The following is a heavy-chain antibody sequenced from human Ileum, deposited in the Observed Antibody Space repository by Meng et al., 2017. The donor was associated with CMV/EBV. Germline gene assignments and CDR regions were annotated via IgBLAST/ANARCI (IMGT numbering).Heavy chain of an antibody. CDR1: GGSISSSSYY. V-gene: IGHV4-39*07. D-gene: IGHD3-22*01. J-gene: IGHJ6*02. CDR2: IYYSGST. CDR3: ARERHGGYGYYYYGMDV. Sequence: GSLRLSCTVSGGSISSSSYYWGWIRQPPGKGLEWIGSIYYSGSTYYNPSLKSRVTISVDTSKNQFSLKLSSVTAADTAVYYCARERHGGYGYYYYGMDVWGQGTMVTVSS.